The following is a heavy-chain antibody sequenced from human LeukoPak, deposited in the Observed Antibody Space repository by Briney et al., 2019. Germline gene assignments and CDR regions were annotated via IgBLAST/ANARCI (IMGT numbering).Heavy chain of an antibody. J-gene: IGHJ4*01. Sequence: SETLSLTCAVYGGSFSVLFWNWIRQPPGKGLEWIGEINHTGATNYNPSLKSRVTISVDTSKNQLSLKLTSVTAADTAVYYCASSYSSRWYYFDHWGHGTLVTVSS. D-gene: IGHD6-13*01. CDR1: GGSFSVLF. V-gene: IGHV4-34*01. CDR2: INHTGAT. CDR3: ASSYSSRWYYFDH.